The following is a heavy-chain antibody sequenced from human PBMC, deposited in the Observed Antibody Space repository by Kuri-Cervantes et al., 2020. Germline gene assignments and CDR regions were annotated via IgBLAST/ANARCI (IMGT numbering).Heavy chain of an antibody. CDR3: TREVRYCIGGTCPRCDN. V-gene: IGHV3-30-3*01. CDR1: GGSISSGD. J-gene: IGHJ4*02. CDR2: ISYDGSNK. D-gene: IGHD2-15*01. Sequence: GGSLRLCCTLSGGSISSGDYYWSWVRQAPGKGLEWVAVISYDGSNKYYADSVKGRFTISRDNSKNTLYLQMNSLRAEDTGVYYCTREVRYCIGGTCPRCDNWGQGTLVTVSS.